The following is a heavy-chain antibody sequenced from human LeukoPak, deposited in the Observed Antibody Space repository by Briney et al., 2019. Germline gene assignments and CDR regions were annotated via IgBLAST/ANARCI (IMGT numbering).Heavy chain of an antibody. J-gene: IGHJ4*02. CDR2: ISTNGGST. D-gene: IGHD2-21*02. CDR3: ARGKGIYCGGDCSALDY. CDR1: GFTFSSYA. V-gene: IGHV3-64*01. Sequence: GGSLRLSCAASGFTFSSYAMHWVRQAPGKGLEYVSAISTNGGSTYYANSVKGRFTISRDNSMNTLYLQMDSLRTEDVAVYYCARGKGIYCGGDCSALDYWGQGTLVTVSS.